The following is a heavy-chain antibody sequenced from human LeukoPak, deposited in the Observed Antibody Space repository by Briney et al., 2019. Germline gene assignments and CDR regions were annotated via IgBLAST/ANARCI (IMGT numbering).Heavy chain of an antibody. CDR1: GFTFSSYSMN. J-gene: IGHJ4*02. D-gene: IGHD6-19*01. Sequence: GSLRLSCAASGFTFSSYSMNWVRQAPGKGLEWIGSIYYSGSTYYNPSLKSRVTISVDTSKNQFSLKLSSVTAADTAVYYCARHMVSGWYVPSGYWGQGTLVTVSS. CDR3: ARHMVSGWYVPSGY. CDR2: IYYSGST. V-gene: IGHV4-39*01.